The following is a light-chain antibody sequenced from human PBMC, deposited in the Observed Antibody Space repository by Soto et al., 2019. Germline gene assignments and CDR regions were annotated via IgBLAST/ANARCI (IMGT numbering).Light chain of an antibody. CDR1: GGSIASNY. Sequence: NFMLTQPHSVSVSPGKTVTISCTRSGGSIASNYVQWYQQRPGSSPTTVIYEDKQRPSGVPDRFSGSIDSSSNSASLTISGLKTEGEADYYCQSYDSSNSWVFGGGTKLTVL. V-gene: IGLV6-57*01. CDR3: QSYDSSNSWV. CDR2: EDK. J-gene: IGLJ3*02.